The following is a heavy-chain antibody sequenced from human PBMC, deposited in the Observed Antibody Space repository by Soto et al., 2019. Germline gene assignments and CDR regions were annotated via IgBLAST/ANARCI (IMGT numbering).Heavy chain of an antibody. CDR3: TRDASRDSSARGWFAP. Sequence: EVQLVESGGGLVKPGGSLRLSCAASGFTFRSFTMNWVRQAPGKGLEWVSTISSNSAYIYYTDALRGRFTISRDNAKNSLHLQMNSLRAEATAVYYCTRDASRDSSARGWFAPRGRGTLVTVPS. CDR2: ISSNSAYI. CDR1: GFTFRSFT. J-gene: IGHJ5*02. V-gene: IGHV3-21*02. D-gene: IGHD6-13*01.